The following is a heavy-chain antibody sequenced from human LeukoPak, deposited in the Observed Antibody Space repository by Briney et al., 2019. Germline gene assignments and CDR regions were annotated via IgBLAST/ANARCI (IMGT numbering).Heavy chain of an antibody. Sequence: SLKVSCKASGYTFTTYGIRWLRQAPGQGLEWMGGIIPIFGTANYAQKFQGRVTITTDESTSTAYMELSSLRSEDTAVYYCTREAATSWFDPWGQGTLVTVSS. J-gene: IGHJ5*02. CDR2: IIPIFGTA. V-gene: IGHV1-69*05. CDR3: TREAATSWFDP. CDR1: GYTFTTYG. D-gene: IGHD5-12*01.